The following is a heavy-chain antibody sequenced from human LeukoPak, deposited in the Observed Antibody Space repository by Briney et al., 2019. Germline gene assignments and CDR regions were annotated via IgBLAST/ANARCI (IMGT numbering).Heavy chain of an antibody. V-gene: IGHV3-11*01. Sequence: GGSLRLSCAASGFTFSDYYMTWIRQAPGKGLEWVSYISNSGGTIYYTDSVKGRFTISRDNAKNSLYLQMNSLRAEDTAVYYCARRYSDSFDYWGQGTLVTVSS. CDR2: ISNSGGTI. CDR3: ARRYSDSFDY. D-gene: IGHD4-11*01. J-gene: IGHJ4*02. CDR1: GFTFSDYY.